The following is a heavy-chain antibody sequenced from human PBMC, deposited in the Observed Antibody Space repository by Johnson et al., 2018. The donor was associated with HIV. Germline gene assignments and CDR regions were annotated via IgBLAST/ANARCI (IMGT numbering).Heavy chain of an antibody. Sequence: QVQLVESGGGVVQPGRSLRLSCAASGFTFTNYAMHWVRQAPGKGLEWVAVISYDGSSKYYADSVKGRFTISRDNSRNTLYLQMNSLRVEDTAVYYCASLGGLDAALDIWGQGTMVTVSS. D-gene: IGHD3-10*01. CDR2: ISYDGSSK. V-gene: IGHV3-30-3*01. CDR1: GFTFTNYA. CDR3: ASLGGLDAALDI. J-gene: IGHJ3*02.